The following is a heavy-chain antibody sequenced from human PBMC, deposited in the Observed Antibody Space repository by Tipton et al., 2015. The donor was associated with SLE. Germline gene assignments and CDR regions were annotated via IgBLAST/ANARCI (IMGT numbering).Heavy chain of an antibody. CDR2: ISSSGSTI. D-gene: IGHD6-13*01. Sequence: SLRLSCAASGFTFSDYYMSWIRQAPGKGLEWVSYISSSGSTIYYADSVKGRFTISRDNAKNSLYLQMNSLRAEDTAVYYCARVPFIAAAGTGGMDVWGQGTTVTVSS. V-gene: IGHV3-11*04. CDR1: GFTFSDYY. CDR3: ARVPFIAAAGTGGMDV. J-gene: IGHJ6*02.